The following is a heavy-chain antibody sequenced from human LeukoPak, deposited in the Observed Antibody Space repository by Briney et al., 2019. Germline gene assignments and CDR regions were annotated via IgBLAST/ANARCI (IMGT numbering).Heavy chain of an antibody. J-gene: IGHJ4*02. V-gene: IGHV4-39*01. CDR3: ATRILGYCTSSSCFTSQYYFDY. Sequence: SETLSLTCTVSGASVSSSAYYWGWIRQPPGKGLEWIGSVYYSGSTYYNPSLKSQVTISVDASKEQFSLKLTSVTAADTAVYFCATRILGYCTSSSCFTSQYYFDYWGQGALVTVS. CDR1: GASVSSSAYY. D-gene: IGHD2-2*02. CDR2: VYYSGST.